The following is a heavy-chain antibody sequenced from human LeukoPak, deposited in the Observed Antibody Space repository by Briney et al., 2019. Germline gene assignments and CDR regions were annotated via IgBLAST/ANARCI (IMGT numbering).Heavy chain of an antibody. D-gene: IGHD5-12*01. J-gene: IGHJ4*02. Sequence: SETLSLTCTVSGGSISSYYWSWIRQPPGKGLECIGYIYYSGSTNYNPSLKSRVTISVDTSKNQFSLKLNSVTAEDTAVYYCAREYRHQPDWGQGTLVTVSS. CDR3: AREYRHQPD. CDR2: IYYSGST. V-gene: IGHV4-59*01. CDR1: GGSISSYY.